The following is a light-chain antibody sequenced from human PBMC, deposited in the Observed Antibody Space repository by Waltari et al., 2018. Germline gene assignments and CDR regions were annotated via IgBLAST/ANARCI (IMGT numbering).Light chain of an antibody. CDR2: GAS. Sequence: AIQMTQSPSSLSASVGGRVTITCRATQALGSELAWYQQRPGEAPKVLIYGASRLQNGVPSRFSGSGSGTYFTLTISSLQPEDFATYYCLQDYKYPRTFGQGTKVEV. CDR3: LQDYKYPRT. CDR1: QALGSE. V-gene: IGKV1-6*02. J-gene: IGKJ1*01.